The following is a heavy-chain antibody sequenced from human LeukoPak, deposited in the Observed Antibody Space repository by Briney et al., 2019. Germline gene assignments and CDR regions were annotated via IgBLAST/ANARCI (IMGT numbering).Heavy chain of an antibody. J-gene: IGHJ6*02. CDR2: INSDGSST. V-gene: IGHV3-74*01. D-gene: IGHD2-2*01. CDR3: ARGGFYCSSTSCYSHYYGMDV. Sequence: GGSLRLSCAASGFTFSSYSMNWVRQAPGKGLVWVSRINSDGSSTSYADSVKGRFTISRDNAKNTLYLQMNSLRAEDTAVYYCARGGFYCSSTSCYSHYYGMDVWGQGTTVTVSS. CDR1: GFTFSSYS.